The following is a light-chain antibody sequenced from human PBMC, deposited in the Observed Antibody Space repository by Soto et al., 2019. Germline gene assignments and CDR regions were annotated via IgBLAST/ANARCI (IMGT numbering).Light chain of an antibody. J-gene: IGLJ1*01. CDR3: RSYTDSRTHI. Sequence: QSVLAQPASVSGSPGQSITISCTGTSSDVGGYNYVSWYQQHPGKAPKLIIFEVSYRPSGISNRFSASKSGDTASLTISRLQADDEADYYCRSYTDSRTHIFGSGTKVTVL. V-gene: IGLV2-14*01. CDR1: SSDVGGYNY. CDR2: EVS.